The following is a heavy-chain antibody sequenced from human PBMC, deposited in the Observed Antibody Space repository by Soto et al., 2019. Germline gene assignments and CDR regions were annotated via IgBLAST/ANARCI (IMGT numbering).Heavy chain of an antibody. V-gene: IGHV1-69*13. D-gene: IGHD5-18*01. Sequence: GASVKVSCKASGGTFGSYASSWVRQAPGQGLEWMGGIIPIFGTANYAQKFQGRVTITADESTSTAYMELNSLRAEDTAVYYCARDGRGYNPYYFDYWGQGTLVTVSS. CDR1: GGTFGSYA. J-gene: IGHJ4*02. CDR3: ARDGRGYNPYYFDY. CDR2: IIPIFGTA.